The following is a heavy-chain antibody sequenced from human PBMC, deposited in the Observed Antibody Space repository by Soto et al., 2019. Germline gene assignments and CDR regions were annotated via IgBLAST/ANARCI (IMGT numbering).Heavy chain of an antibody. CDR1: GGTFSSYA. CDR3: ARCTAMVQYNWFDP. D-gene: IGHD5-18*01. V-gene: IGHV1-69*13. CDR2: IIPIFGTA. J-gene: IGHJ5*02. Sequence: SVKVSCKASGGTFSSYAISWVRQAPGQGLEWMGGIIPIFGTANYAQKFQGRVTITADESTSTAYMELSSLRSEDTAVYYCARCTAMVQYNWFDPWGQGTLVTVSS.